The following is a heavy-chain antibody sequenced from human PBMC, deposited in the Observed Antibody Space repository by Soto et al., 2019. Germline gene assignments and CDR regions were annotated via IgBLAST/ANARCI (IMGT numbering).Heavy chain of an antibody. D-gene: IGHD1-7*01. V-gene: IGHV2-5*01. CDR1: GFSLTTYGVG. CDR2: IYWNDSK. J-gene: IGHJ4*02. CDR3: AHRLTLNSNWNYGRFDY. Sequence: QITLKESGPTLVKPTQTLTLTCTFSGFSLTTYGVGVGWVRQPPGKALEWLALIYWNDSKRYSPSLKSRLTITNDTSKNHVVLIMTNLDPVDTATYYCAHRLTLNSNWNYGRFDYWGQGTLVTVSS.